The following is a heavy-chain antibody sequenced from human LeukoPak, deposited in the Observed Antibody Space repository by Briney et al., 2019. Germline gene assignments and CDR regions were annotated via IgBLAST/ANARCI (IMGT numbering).Heavy chain of an antibody. CDR1: GYRFTSYW. V-gene: IGHV5-51*01. CDR3: AMTYYYDSSGPGDY. J-gene: IGHJ4*02. CDR2: IYPGDADT. D-gene: IGHD3-22*01. Sequence: GESLKISCKGSGYRFTSYWIGCVRQMPGKGLEWMGIIYPGDADTRYSPSFQGQVTISADKSISTAYLQWSSLKASDTAMYYCAMTYYYDSSGPGDYWGQGTLVTVSS.